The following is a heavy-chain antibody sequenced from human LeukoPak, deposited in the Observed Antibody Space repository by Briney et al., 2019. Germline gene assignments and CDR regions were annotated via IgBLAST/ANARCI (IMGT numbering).Heavy chain of an antibody. Sequence: ASVKVSCKASGYTFTGYYMHWVRQAPGQGLEWMGWINPNSGGTNYAQKFQGRVTMTRDTSISTAYMELSRLRSDDTAVYYCARTAVRITIFGVVPNWFDPWGQGTLVTVSS. CDR1: GYTFTGYY. CDR3: ARTAVRITIFGVVPNWFDP. V-gene: IGHV1-2*02. D-gene: IGHD3-3*01. CDR2: INPNSGGT. J-gene: IGHJ5*02.